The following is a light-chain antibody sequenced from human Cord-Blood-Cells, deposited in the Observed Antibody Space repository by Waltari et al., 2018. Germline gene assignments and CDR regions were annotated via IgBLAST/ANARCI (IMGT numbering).Light chain of an antibody. Sequence: DIQLTQSPSFPSASVGDRVTITCRASQGISSYLAWYQQKPGKAPKLLIYAASTLQSGVPSRFSCSGSGTEFTLTISSLQPEDFATYYCQQLNSYPLTFGGGTKVEIK. V-gene: IGKV1-9*01. CDR3: QQLNSYPLT. CDR1: QGISSY. CDR2: AAS. J-gene: IGKJ4*01.